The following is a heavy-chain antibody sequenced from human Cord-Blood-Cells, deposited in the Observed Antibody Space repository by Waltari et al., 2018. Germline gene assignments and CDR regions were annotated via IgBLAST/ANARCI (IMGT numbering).Heavy chain of an antibody. J-gene: IGHJ4*02. D-gene: IGHD2-15*01. V-gene: IGHV4-39*07. CDR1: GGSISSSSYY. CDR2: IHYSWRT. CDR3: ARGGDCSGGSCYSSFDY. Sequence: QLQLQESGPGLVKPSETLSLTCTVSGGSISSSSYYWGWIRQPPGKGLEWIGSIHYSWRTNHNPSLKSLVTISVDTSKNQFSLKLSSVTAADTAVYYCARGGDCSGGSCYSSFDYWGQGTLVTVSS.